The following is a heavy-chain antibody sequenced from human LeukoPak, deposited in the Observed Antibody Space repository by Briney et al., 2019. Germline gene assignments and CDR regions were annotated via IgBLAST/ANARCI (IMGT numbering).Heavy chain of an antibody. CDR3: ARDSGVFYGGYNYRGDAFDI. J-gene: IGHJ3*02. Sequence: GGSLRLSCAASGFTFSSYSMNWVRQAPGKGLEWVSSISSSSSYIYYADSVKGRFTISRDNAKNSLYLQMNSLRAEDTAVYYCARDSGVFYGGYNYRGDAFDIWGQGTMVTVSS. CDR2: ISSSSSYI. CDR1: GFTFSSYS. D-gene: IGHD5-24*01. V-gene: IGHV3-21*01.